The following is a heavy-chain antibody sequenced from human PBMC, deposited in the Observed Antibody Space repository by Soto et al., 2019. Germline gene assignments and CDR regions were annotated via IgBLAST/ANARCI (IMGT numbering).Heavy chain of an antibody. CDR1: GYTFTGYY. V-gene: IGHV1-2*04. CDR2: INPNSGGT. CDR3: AREGGGYYGMDV. D-gene: IGHD1-26*01. Sequence: ASVKVSRKASGYTFTGYYMHWVRQAPGQGLEWMGWINPNSGGTNYAQKYQGWVTMTRDTSISTAYMELSRLRSDDTAVYYCAREGGGYYGMDVWGQGTTVTVSS. J-gene: IGHJ6*02.